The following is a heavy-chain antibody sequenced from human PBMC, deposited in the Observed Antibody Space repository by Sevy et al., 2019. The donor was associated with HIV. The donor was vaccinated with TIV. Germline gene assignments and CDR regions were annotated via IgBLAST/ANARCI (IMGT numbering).Heavy chain of an antibody. Sequence: GGSLRLSCAASGFTFSSYGMHWVRQAPGKGLEWVAVISYDGSNKYYADSVKGRFTISRDNSKNPLYLQMNSLRAEDTAVYYCAKDRVPESYYYGMDVWGQGTTVTVSS. D-gene: IGHD3-10*01. CDR3: AKDRVPESYYYGMDV. CDR2: ISYDGSNK. CDR1: GFTFSSYG. V-gene: IGHV3-30*18. J-gene: IGHJ6*02.